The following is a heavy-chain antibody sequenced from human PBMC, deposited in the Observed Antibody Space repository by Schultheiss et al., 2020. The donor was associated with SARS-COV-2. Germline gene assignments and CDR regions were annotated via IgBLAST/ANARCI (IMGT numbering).Heavy chain of an antibody. V-gene: IGHV3-48*04. D-gene: IGHD5-12*01. Sequence: GGSLRLSCAASGFTFSIYNMIWVRQAPGKGLEWVSYISSSGSTIYYADSVKGRFTISRDNAKNSLYLQMNSLRAEDTAVYYCARGNGYDLMYYMDVWGKGTTVTVSS. CDR1: GFTFSIYN. CDR2: ISSSGSTI. J-gene: IGHJ6*03. CDR3: ARGNGYDLMYYMDV.